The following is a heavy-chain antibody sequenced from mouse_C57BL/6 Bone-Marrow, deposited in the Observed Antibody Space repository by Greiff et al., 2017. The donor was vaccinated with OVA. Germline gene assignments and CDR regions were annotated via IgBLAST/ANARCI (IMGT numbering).Heavy chain of an antibody. J-gene: IGHJ4*01. V-gene: IGHV1-15*01. Sequence: QVQLQQSGAELVRPGASVTLSCKASGYTFTDYEMHWVKQTPVHGLEWIGAIDPETGGTAYNQKFKGKAILTAAKSSSTAYMELRSLTSEDSAVYYCTFSYYAMDYWGQGTSVTVSS. CDR1: GYTFTDYE. CDR3: TFSYYAMDY. CDR2: IDPETGGT.